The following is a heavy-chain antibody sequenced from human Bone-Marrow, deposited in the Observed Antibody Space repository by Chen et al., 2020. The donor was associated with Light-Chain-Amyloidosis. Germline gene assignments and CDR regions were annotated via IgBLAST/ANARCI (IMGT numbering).Heavy chain of an antibody. CDR2: IYPDDSDA. CDR1: GYTFPNYW. V-gene: IGHV5-51*01. CDR3: AIRRDGYNFDY. Sequence: EVQLEQSGPEVKKPGESLKISCKGSGYTFPNYWIGWVRQMPGKGLEWMGVIYPDDSDARYSPSFEGKVTISADKSITTAYLQWRILKASDTAMYYCAIRRDGYNFDYWGQGTLVTVSS. D-gene: IGHD5-12*01. J-gene: IGHJ4*02.